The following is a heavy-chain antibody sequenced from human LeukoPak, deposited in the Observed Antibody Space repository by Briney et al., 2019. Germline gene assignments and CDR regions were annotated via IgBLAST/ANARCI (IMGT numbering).Heavy chain of an antibody. CDR2: INTDGSST. CDR3: AKDRAEWLLSPEYFQH. V-gene: IGHV3-74*01. CDR1: GFTFSSYW. D-gene: IGHD3-3*01. J-gene: IGHJ1*01. Sequence: GGSLRLSCAASGFTFSSYWMHWVRQAPGKGLVWVSRINTDGSSTSYADSVKGRFTISRDNAKNTLYLQMNSLRAEDTAVYYCAKDRAEWLLSPEYFQHWGQGTLVTVSS.